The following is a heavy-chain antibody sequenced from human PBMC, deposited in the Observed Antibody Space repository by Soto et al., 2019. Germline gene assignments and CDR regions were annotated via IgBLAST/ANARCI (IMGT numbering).Heavy chain of an antibody. J-gene: IGHJ6*02. CDR3: ARSRVAEVVVRGVIIRLASDYYYYGMDV. V-gene: IGHV6-1*01. CDR1: GDSVSSNSAA. Sequence: SQTLSLTCAISGDSVSSNSAASNLIRQSPSRGLEWLGRTYYRSKWYNDYAVSVKSRITINPDTSKNQFSLQLNSVTPEDTAVYYCARSRVAEVVVRGVIIRLASDYYYYGMDVWGQGTTVTVSS. CDR2: TYYRSKWYN. D-gene: IGHD3-10*01.